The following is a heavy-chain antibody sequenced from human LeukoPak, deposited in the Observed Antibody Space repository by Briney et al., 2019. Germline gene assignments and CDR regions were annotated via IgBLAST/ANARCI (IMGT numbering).Heavy chain of an antibody. CDR2: INSDGSST. J-gene: IGHJ3*02. Sequence: GGSLRLSCAASGFTFSSYWMHWVRQAPGKGLVWVSRINSDGSSTSYADSVKGRFTISRDNAKNALYLQMNSLRAEDTAVYYCAREDLEVWAFDIRGQGTMVTVSS. D-gene: IGHD2-8*02. V-gene: IGHV3-74*01. CDR3: AREDLEVWAFDI. CDR1: GFTFSSYW.